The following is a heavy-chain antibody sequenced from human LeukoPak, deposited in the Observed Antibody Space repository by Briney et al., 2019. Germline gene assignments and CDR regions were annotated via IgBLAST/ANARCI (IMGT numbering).Heavy chain of an antibody. V-gene: IGHV4-39*07. Sequence: PSETLSLTCTVSGGSISSGSYYWGWIRQPPGKGLEWIGSMYYSGTTYYNPSLKSRVTISLDTSKNQFSLKLTSVTAADTAVYYCASFFISFVVVDIWGQGTMVTVSS. D-gene: IGHD2-21*01. J-gene: IGHJ3*02. CDR2: MYYSGTT. CDR1: GGSISSGSYY. CDR3: ASFFISFVVVDI.